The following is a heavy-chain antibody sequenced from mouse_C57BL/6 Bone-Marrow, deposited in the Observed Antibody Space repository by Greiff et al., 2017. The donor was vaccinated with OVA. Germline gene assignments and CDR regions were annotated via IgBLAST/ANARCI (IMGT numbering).Heavy chain of an antibody. CDR2: IYPSDSET. D-gene: IGHD4-1*01. Sequence: QVQLQQPGAELVRPGSSVKLSCKASGYTFTSYWMDWVKQRPGQGLEWIGNIYPSDSETHYNQKFKDKATLTVDKSSSTAYMQLSSLTSEDAAVYYGARDWDAMDYWGQGTSVTVSS. CDR1: GYTFTSYW. V-gene: IGHV1-61*01. CDR3: ARDWDAMDY. J-gene: IGHJ4*01.